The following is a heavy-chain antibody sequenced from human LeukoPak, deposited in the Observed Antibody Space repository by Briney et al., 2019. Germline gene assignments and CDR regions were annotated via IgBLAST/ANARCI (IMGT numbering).Heavy chain of an antibody. V-gene: IGHV4-34*01. CDR2: INHSGST. J-gene: IGHJ4*02. Sequence: SETLSLTCAVYGGSFSGYYWSWIRQPPGKGLEWIGEINHSGSTNYNPSLKSRVTISVDTSKNQFSLKLSSATAADTAVYYCARQQLSQLYYFDNWGQGTLVTVSS. D-gene: IGHD6-13*01. CDR3: ARQQLSQLYYFDN. CDR1: GGSFSGYY.